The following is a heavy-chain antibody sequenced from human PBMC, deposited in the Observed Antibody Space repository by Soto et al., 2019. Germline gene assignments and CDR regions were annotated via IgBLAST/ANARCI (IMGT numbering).Heavy chain of an antibody. D-gene: IGHD6-13*01. CDR3: EKPSGLATAGSEFDY. CDR2: ISGNGRST. Sequence: PGGSLRLSCAASGFTFINYAMSWVRQAPGKGLEWVSKISGNGRSTYYADSVKGRFTISRDNSRNTLFLQMNSLRAGDTAVYYCEKPSGLATAGSEFDYWGQGTLVTVSS. V-gene: IGHV3-23*01. CDR1: GFTFINYA. J-gene: IGHJ4*02.